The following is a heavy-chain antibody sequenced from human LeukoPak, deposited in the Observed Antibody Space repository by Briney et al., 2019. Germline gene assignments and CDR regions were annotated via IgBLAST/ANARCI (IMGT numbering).Heavy chain of an antibody. V-gene: IGHV4-59*08. CDR2: IYHSGST. D-gene: IGHD2-15*01. Sequence: SETLSLTCTVSGGSISSYYWSWIRQPPGKGLEWIGSIYHSGSTYYNPSLKSRVTISVDTSKNQFSLKLSSVTAADTAVYYCARQVSGGSWGNWGQGTLVTVSS. CDR3: ARQVSGGSWGN. J-gene: IGHJ4*02. CDR1: GGSISSYY.